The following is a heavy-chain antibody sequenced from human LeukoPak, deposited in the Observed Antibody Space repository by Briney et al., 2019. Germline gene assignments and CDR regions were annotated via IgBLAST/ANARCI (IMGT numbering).Heavy chain of an antibody. Sequence: GGSLRLSCAASGFTFSSYWMNWVRQAPGKGLVWVSRIASDGSSTTYADSVKGRFSIPRDNAKNTLYLQMNSLRVEDTAVYYCARGRPHGNDYWGQGTLVTVSS. CDR3: ARGRPHGNDY. CDR1: GFTFSSYW. CDR2: IASDGSST. V-gene: IGHV3-74*01. J-gene: IGHJ4*02. D-gene: IGHD4-23*01.